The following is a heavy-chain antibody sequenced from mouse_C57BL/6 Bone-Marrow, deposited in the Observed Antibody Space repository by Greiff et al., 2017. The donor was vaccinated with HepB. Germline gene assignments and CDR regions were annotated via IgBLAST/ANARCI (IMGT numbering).Heavy chain of an antibody. D-gene: IGHD1-1*02. CDR3: AKKVVRPYWYFDV. J-gene: IGHJ1*03. V-gene: IGHV2-5*01. CDR2: IWRGGST. Sequence: VQLQQSGPGLVQPSQCLSITCTVSGFSFTSYGVHWVRQSPGKGLEWPGVIWRGGSTDYNAAYMSRLSITKDNTKSQVFFKMNSLQADDTAIYYCAKKVVRPYWYFDVWGTGTTVTVSA. CDR1: GFSFTSYG.